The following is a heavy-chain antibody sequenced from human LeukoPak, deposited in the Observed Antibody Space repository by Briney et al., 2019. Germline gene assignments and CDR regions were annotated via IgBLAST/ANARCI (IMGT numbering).Heavy chain of an antibody. D-gene: IGHD5-18*01. CDR2: ITAGGDST. V-gene: IGHV3-23*01. Sequence: PGGSLRLSCAASVFTFSHSAMSWVRQTPGKGLEWVSSITAGGDSTNYAESVKGRFTISRDNSKNTLYLQMSSLRAEDTALYHCAKRGTAMVFDYWGQGTLAIVSS. CDR3: AKRGTAMVFDY. J-gene: IGHJ4*02. CDR1: VFTFSHSA.